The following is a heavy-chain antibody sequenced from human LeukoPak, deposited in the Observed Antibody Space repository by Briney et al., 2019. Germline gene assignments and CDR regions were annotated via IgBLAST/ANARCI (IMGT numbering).Heavy chain of an antibody. CDR2: IWYDGSNK. D-gene: IGHD3-10*01. CDR3: AGNMVRGVTFYGMDV. J-gene: IGHJ6*02. Sequence: PGRSLRLSCAASGFTFSSYGMHWVRQAPGKGLEWVAVIWYDGSNKYYADSVKGRFTISRDNSKNTLYLQMNSPRAEDTAVYYCAGNMVRGVTFYGMDVWGQGTTVTVSS. V-gene: IGHV3-33*01. CDR1: GFTFSSYG.